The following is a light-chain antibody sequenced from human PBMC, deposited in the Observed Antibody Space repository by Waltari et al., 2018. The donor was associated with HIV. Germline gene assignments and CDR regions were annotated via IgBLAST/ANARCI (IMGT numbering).Light chain of an antibody. CDR1: QDINNW. CDR2: AAS. V-gene: IGKV1D-12*01. Sequence: DIQMTQSPSSVFASVGDRVNITCRASQDINNWLAWYQQKAGRAPDLLIYAASILHSGVPSRFSGSGSGTEFTLSISNVQPEDFATYYCQQARGVPITFGQGTRLEIK. J-gene: IGKJ5*01. CDR3: QQARGVPIT.